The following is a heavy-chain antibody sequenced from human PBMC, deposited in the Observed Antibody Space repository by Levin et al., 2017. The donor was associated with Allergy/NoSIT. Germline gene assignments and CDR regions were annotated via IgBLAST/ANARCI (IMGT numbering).Heavy chain of an antibody. Sequence: TGGSLRLSCAASGFTFDDYGMSWVRQAPGKGLEWVSGINWNGGSTGYADSVKGRLTISRDNAKNSMYLQMNSRRAEDTALYHCARHRFTMNIHDGFDIWGQGTMVIVSS. V-gene: IGHV3-20*01. D-gene: IGHD2/OR15-2a*01. CDR3: ARHRFTMNIHDGFDI. CDR1: GFTFDDYG. CDR2: INWNGGST. J-gene: IGHJ3*02.